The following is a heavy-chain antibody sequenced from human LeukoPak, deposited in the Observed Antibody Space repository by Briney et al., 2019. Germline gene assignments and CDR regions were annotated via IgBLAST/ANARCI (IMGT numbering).Heavy chain of an antibody. CDR2: ISSSSYI. D-gene: IGHD3-16*01. CDR3: ARVWGTQWHP. Sequence: GGSLRLSCAASGFTFSSYSMNWVRQAPGKGLEWVSSISSSSYIYYADSVKGRFTISRDNAKNSLYLQMNSLRAEDTAVYYCARVWGTQWHPWGQGTLATVSS. CDR1: GFTFSSYS. J-gene: IGHJ5*02. V-gene: IGHV3-21*01.